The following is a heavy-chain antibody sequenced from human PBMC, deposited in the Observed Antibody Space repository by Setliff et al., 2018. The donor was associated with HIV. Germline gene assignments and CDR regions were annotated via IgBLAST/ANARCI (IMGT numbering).Heavy chain of an antibody. CDR2: TYHNGIT. CDR1: GGSFSGYY. J-gene: IGHJ4*02. CDR3: ARRIYGNNPYFDY. V-gene: IGHV4-34*01. Sequence: SETLSLTCAVYGGSFSGYYWNWIRQSPGKGLEWIGSTYHNGITYYNPSLKSRVTISVDTSQNQFSLKLSSVTAADTAIYYCARRIYGNNPYFDYWSQGTLVTVSS. D-gene: IGHD4-17*01.